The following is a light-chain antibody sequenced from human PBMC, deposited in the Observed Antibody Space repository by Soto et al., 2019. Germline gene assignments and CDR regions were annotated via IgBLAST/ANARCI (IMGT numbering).Light chain of an antibody. Sequence: DIQMTQSPSSLSASVGDRVTITCRASLNIGDSLSWFQQKAGKPPTQLIYGASSLESGVPSRFSGSGSGTEFTLTISSLQPDDFAIYYCQQYNSYSWTFGQGTKVDI. J-gene: IGKJ1*01. V-gene: IGKV1-5*01. CDR1: LNIGDS. CDR3: QQYNSYSWT. CDR2: GAS.